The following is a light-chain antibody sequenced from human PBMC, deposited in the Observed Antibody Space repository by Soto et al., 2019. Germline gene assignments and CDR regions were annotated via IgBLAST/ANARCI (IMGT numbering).Light chain of an antibody. Sequence: DIQLTQSPSFLSASVGDRITITCRASQGISSSLAWYQQTPGKAPKLLIYAASTLQSGVPSRFSGSGSGTEVTLTIISLQPEDLATYYCQQLNTYRVTFGQGTRLQIK. CDR3: QQLNTYRVT. J-gene: IGKJ5*01. CDR2: AAS. V-gene: IGKV1-9*01. CDR1: QGISSS.